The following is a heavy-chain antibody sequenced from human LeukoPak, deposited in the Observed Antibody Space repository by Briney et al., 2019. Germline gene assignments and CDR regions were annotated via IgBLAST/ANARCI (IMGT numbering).Heavy chain of an antibody. CDR1: GFTFRSYD. D-gene: IGHD6-13*01. J-gene: IGHJ2*01. CDR3: ARAAYSSTWYSRYFDL. Sequence: GGSLRLSCAASGFTFRSYDMHWVRQATGKGLEWVSGIGTAGEIYYPGSVEGRSTISRENAKNSLYLQMNSLRAGDTAVYYCARAAYSSTWYSRYFDLWGRGTLVTVSS. CDR2: IGTAGEI. V-gene: IGHV3-13*01.